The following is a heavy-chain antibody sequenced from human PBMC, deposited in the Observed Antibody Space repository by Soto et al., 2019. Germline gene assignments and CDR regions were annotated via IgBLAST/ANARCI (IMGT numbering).Heavy chain of an antibody. CDR3: TTEEGGYSGKADY. V-gene: IGHV3-15*07. CDR1: GFTFSNAW. D-gene: IGHD5-12*01. CDR2: IKSKTAGGTT. Sequence: GGSMRLSCAASGFTFSNAWMNWVRQAPGKGLEWVGRIKSKTAGGTTDYIAPVKGGFTISRDDSKNTLYLQMNSLKTEDTAVYYCTTEEGGYSGKADYWGQGTLVTVSS. J-gene: IGHJ4*02.